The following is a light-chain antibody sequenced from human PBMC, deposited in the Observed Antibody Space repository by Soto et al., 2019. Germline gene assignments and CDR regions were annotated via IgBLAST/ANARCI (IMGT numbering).Light chain of an antibody. CDR2: EAS. V-gene: IGLV2-14*01. Sequence: QSALTQPASVSGSPGQSITISCTGSSSDIGAYNYVSWFQQYPGKAPKLIISEASNRPSGVSNRFSGSKSGTAASLTISGLQTEDEADYFCFSFTTDWTHVFGTGTKVT. CDR3: FSFTTDWTHV. J-gene: IGLJ1*01. CDR1: SSDIGAYNY.